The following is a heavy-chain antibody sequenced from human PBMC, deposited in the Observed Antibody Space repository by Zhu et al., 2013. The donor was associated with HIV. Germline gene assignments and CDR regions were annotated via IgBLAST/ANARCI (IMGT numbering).Heavy chain of an antibody. CDR2: ISTYNDDK. CDR1: GYTFNSYS. CDR3: VLRPKYSHPSEAHLPFDY. Sequence: QVQLVQSASEVKRPGASVKISCKTSGYTFNSYSIAWVRQAPGQGLEWMGWISTYNDDKKFAQRFQGRVAMTTDTSTRTAFLTLSSLTLADTALYYCVLRPKYSHPSEAHLPFDYWGLGTLVTVAS. V-gene: IGHV1-18*01. J-gene: IGHJ4*02. D-gene: IGHD6-6*01.